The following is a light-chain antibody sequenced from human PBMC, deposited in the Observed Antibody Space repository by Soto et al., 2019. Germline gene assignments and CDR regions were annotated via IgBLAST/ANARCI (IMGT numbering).Light chain of an antibody. V-gene: IGKV2-28*01. J-gene: IGKJ2*01. CDR3: LQALQTPRT. CDR2: WGS. Sequence: DIVMTQSPLSLPVTPGEPASISCRSSQSLLHSNGYNYLDWYLQKPGQSPQLLIYWGSNRASGVPDRFSGSGSGTDFTLKRSRVEVEDVGVYYCLQALQTPRTFGQGTKLEIK. CDR1: QSLLHSNGYNY.